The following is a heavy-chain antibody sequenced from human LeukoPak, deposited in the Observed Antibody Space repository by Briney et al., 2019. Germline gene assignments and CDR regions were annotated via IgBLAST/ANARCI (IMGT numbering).Heavy chain of an antibody. CDR3: VRDCSSASLSSGCYYAMDV. V-gene: IGHV3-7*03. D-gene: IGHD2-2*01. J-gene: IGHJ6*04. Sequence: GGSLRLSCEPSGFTFNDYWMPWVRQAPGRGLEGGAHIKQDGSEKYYVDSLKGRFTISRDNAKNSLFLQMNSLRAEDTAVYYCVRDCSSASLSSGCYYAMDVWGKGTTVTVSS. CDR2: IKQDGSEK. CDR1: GFTFNDYW.